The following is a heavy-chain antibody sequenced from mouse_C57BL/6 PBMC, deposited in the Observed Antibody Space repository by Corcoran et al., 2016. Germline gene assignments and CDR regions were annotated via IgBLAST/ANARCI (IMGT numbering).Heavy chain of an antibody. J-gene: IGHJ4*01. CDR2: INTYSGVP. CDR3: ARLYHYAMDY. D-gene: IGHD1-3*01. CDR1: RYTFTPYG. Sequence: QITLVQSGPELKKPGETLTISCKASRYTFTPYGMSWVKQTPGKGLKWMGWINTYSGVPQYADDFKGRFAFSLETSASTAYLQINNLKNEATATYFWARLYHYAMDYWGQGTSVTVSS. V-gene: IGHV9-3*01.